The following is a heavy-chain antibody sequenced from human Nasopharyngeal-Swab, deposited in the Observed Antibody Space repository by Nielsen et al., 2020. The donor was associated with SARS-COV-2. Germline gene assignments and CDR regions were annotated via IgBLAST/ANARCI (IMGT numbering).Heavy chain of an antibody. CDR2: MNPNSGTT. CDR3: ATNVRKVADVFDY. V-gene: IGHV1-8*01. Sequence: ASVKVSCKASGYTFTSYDINWVRQATGQGLEWMGWMNPNSGTTGYAQNFQGRVTMTRNTSISTASMELSSLRSEDTAVYYCATNVRKVADVFDYWGQGTLVTVSS. D-gene: IGHD2-15*01. CDR1: GYTFTSYD. J-gene: IGHJ4*02.